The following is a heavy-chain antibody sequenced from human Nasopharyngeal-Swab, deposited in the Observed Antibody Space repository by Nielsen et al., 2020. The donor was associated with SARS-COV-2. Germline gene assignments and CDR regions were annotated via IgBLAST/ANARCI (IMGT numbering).Heavy chain of an antibody. V-gene: IGHV3-48*03. CDR2: ISSSGSTI. CDR3: ARDQRSRGSLDY. CDR1: AFTFSSYE. Sequence: SPSIDWAAVAFTFSSYEMNWVRQAPGKGLEWVSYISSSGSTIYYADSVKGRFTISRDNAKNSLYLQMNSLRAEDTAVYYCARDQRSRGSLDYWGQGTLVTVSS. D-gene: IGHD4-17*01. J-gene: IGHJ4*02.